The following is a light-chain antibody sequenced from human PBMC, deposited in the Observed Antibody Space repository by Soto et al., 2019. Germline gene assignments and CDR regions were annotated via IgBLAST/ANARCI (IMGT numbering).Light chain of an antibody. V-gene: IGKV3-11*01. CDR3: QQRNNWPET. J-gene: IGKJ2*01. CDR1: QSVGSH. Sequence: EVVLTQSPATLSLSPGERATLSCRASQSVGSHLAWYQQKPGQAPRLLIYDTTIRATGIPLRFRGSGSETDFTLTIGSLQPEDSAVYYCQQRNNWPETFGKGKKVEIK. CDR2: DTT.